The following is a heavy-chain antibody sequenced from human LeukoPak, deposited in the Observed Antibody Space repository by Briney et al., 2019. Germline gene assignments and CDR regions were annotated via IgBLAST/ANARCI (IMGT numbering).Heavy chain of an antibody. J-gene: IGHJ5*02. D-gene: IGHD3-22*01. Sequence: ASVKVSCKASGYTFTGYHMHWVRQAPGQGLEWMGWINPNSGGTNYAQKFQGRVTMTRDTSISTAYMELSRLRSDDTAVYYCAREYYYDSSGYILFDPWGQGTLVTVSS. CDR2: INPNSGGT. V-gene: IGHV1-2*02. CDR3: AREYYYDSSGYILFDP. CDR1: GYTFTGYH.